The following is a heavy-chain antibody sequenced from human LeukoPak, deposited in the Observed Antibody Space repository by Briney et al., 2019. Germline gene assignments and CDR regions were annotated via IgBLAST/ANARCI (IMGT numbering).Heavy chain of an antibody. D-gene: IGHD2-2*01. CDR3: ARVTRDGSKLGYCSSTSCYQIYYFDY. CDR1: GFTFSSYA. CDR2: ISYDGSNK. J-gene: IGHJ4*02. V-gene: IGHV3-30-3*01. Sequence: PGRSLRLSCAASGFTFSSYAMHRVRQAPGKGLEWVAVISYDGSNKYYADSVKGRFTISRDNSKNTLYLQMNSLRAEDTAVYYCARVTRDGSKLGYCSSTSCYQIYYFDYWGQGTLVTVSS.